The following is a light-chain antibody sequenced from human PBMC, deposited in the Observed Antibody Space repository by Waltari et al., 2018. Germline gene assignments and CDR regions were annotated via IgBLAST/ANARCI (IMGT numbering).Light chain of an antibody. CDR3: CSYASSRTFVL. J-gene: IGLJ2*01. V-gene: IGLV2-23*02. CDR2: EVN. CDR1: SRDVGRYSR. Sequence: QSALTQPASVSGSPGQSITISCTGTSRDVGRYSRVSWYQQRPGEGPKLMIFEVNKRPSGVSNRFSGSKSDNTASLTISGLQAEDEADYYCCSYASSRTFVLFGGGTKLTVL.